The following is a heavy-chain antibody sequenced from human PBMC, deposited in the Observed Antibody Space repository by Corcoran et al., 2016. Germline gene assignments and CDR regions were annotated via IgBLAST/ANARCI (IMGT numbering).Heavy chain of an antibody. CDR2: IYHSGST. J-gene: IGHJ3*02. D-gene: IGHD3-10*01. V-gene: IGHV4-4*02. CDR1: GGSISSNNW. CDR3: ARISGGAAYDI. Sequence: QVQLQESGPGLVKPSGTLSLTCAVSGGSISSNNWWIWVRQPPGKGLEWIGEIYHSGSTNYNPSLKSRVIISVDKSKNQFSLNLSSVTAADTALYYCARISGGAAYDIWGQGTMVTVSS.